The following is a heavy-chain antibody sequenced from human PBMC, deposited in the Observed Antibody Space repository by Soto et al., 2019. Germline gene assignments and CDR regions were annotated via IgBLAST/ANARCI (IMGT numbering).Heavy chain of an antibody. Sequence: EVQLVESGGGLGKPGGSLRLSCAASGFTFSSYSMNWVRQAPGKGLEWVSSISSSSSYIYYADSVKGRFTISSDNAKNSLYLQMNSLRAEDTAVYYCARDAPSTLPDYWGQGTLVTVSS. J-gene: IGHJ4*02. D-gene: IGHD2-2*01. CDR2: ISSSSSYI. CDR1: GFTFSSYS. CDR3: ARDAPSTLPDY. V-gene: IGHV3-21*01.